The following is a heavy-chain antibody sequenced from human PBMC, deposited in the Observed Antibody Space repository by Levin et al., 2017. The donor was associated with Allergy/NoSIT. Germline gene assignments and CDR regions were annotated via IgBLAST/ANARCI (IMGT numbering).Heavy chain of an antibody. J-gene: IGHJ4*02. V-gene: IGHV3-48*02. CDR1: GFTFSSSS. CDR3: AKLTGDKSDY. Sequence: LSLTCAASGFTFSSSSMNWVRQAPGKGLEWVSYISSSGSTIYYADSVKGRFTISRDNAKNSLYLQMNSLRDEDTAVYYCAKLTGDKSDYWGQGTLVTVSS. D-gene: IGHD7-27*01. CDR2: ISSSGSTI.